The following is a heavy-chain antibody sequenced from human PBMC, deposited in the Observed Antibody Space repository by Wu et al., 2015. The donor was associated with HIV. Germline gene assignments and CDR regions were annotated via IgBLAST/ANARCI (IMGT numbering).Heavy chain of an antibody. D-gene: IGHD3-16*01. CDR3: ARERYYDYRPEGY. CDR1: GGTFSYSA. Sequence: QAQLVQSGAEVKNPGSSVKVSCKASGGTFSYSAIAWVRQAPGQGLEWMGRIIPIFGKTNYAQKFQGRVTITADESSTTAYMELSSLRSEDTAVYYCARERYYDYRPEGYWGQGTLVTVSS. CDR2: IIPIFGKT. J-gene: IGHJ4*02. V-gene: IGHV1-69*13.